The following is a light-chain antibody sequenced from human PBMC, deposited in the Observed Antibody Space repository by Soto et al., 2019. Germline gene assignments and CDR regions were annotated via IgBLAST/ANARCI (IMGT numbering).Light chain of an antibody. CDR3: CSYGGGNNFYV. CDR1: SSDSGTYDY. Sequence: QSALTQPPSASGSPGQSVTISCTGTSSDSGTYDYVSWYQHLPDKAPKLIIYEVSKRPSGVPDRFSGSKSGNTASLTVSGLQAEDEGDYYCCSYGGGNNFYVFGTGTKLTVL. CDR2: EVS. J-gene: IGLJ1*01. V-gene: IGLV2-8*01.